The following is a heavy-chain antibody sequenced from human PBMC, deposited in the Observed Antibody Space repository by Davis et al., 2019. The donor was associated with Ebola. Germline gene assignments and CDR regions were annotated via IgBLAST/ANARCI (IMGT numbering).Heavy chain of an antibody. CDR3: ARRLTITYTMDV. J-gene: IGHJ6*02. V-gene: IGHV3-33*01. CDR2: IWNDGSHQ. Sequence: GESLKISCAASGFTFSSYGMHWVRQAPGKGLEWVAVIWNDGSHQYYGDSVKGRFTVSRDNSKNTLFLQMNSLRVDDTAVYYCARRLTITYTMDVWGQGATVTVSS. D-gene: IGHD4/OR15-4a*01. CDR1: GFTFSSYG.